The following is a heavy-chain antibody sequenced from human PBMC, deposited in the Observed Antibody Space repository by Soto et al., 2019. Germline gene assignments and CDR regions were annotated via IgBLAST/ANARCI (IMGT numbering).Heavy chain of an antibody. V-gene: IGHV4-39*02. CDR1: GGSIKNGDYF. CDR2: VHRSGGT. CDR3: SRILVGAPQHSGYDS. D-gene: IGHD6-25*01. Sequence: LSLTCTVPGGSIKNGDYFWGWIRPPPGKGPEWIGSVHRSGGTYYNSSPNGPGTISIDTSNNHFHLILISVTAAVTAVYFCSRILVGAPQHSGYDSWGQGTQVTVSS. J-gene: IGHJ4*02.